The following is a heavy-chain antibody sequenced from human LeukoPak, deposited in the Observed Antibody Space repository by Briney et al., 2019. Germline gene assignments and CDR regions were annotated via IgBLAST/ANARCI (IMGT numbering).Heavy chain of an antibody. Sequence: PGGSLRLSCAASGFTVSSNYMSWVRQAPGKGLEWVSVIYSGGSTYYADSVKGRFTISRDNSKNTLYLQMNSLRAEDTAVYYCAGALTPTGIAVAGTWYYYYYGMDVWGQGTTVTVSS. CDR3: AGALTPTGIAVAGTWYYYYYGMDV. CDR2: IYSGGST. V-gene: IGHV3-53*01. D-gene: IGHD6-19*01. J-gene: IGHJ6*02. CDR1: GFTVSSNY.